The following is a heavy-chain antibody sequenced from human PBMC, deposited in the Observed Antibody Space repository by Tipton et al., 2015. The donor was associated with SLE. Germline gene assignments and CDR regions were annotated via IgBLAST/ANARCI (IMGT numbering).Heavy chain of an antibody. D-gene: IGHD3-3*01. CDR2: TWYDGTNQ. CDR3: ARGSFYDFF. J-gene: IGHJ6*02. Sequence: SGFTVSNFGIHWVRQAPGKGLEWVAVTWYDGTNQHYADSVKGRFSISRDNSKNTVYLQMNNLRAEDTAVYYCARGSFYDFFWGQGTKVTVSS. V-gene: IGHV3-33*01. CDR1: GFTVSNFG.